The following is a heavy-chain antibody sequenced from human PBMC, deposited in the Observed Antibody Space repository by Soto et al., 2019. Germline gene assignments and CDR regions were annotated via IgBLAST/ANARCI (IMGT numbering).Heavy chain of an antibody. CDR3: AKDLELSVAGYYWYYFDY. Sequence: PGGSLRLSCAASGFTFSSYAMSWVRQAPGKGLEWVSAISGSGGSTYYADSVKGRFTISRDNSKNTLYLQMNSLRAEDTAVYYCAKDLELSVAGYYWYYFDYWGQGTLVTVSS. J-gene: IGHJ4*02. D-gene: IGHD3-9*01. CDR2: ISGSGGST. V-gene: IGHV3-23*01. CDR1: GFTFSSYA.